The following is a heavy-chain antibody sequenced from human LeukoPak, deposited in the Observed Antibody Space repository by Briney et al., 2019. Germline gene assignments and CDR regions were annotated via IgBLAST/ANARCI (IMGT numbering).Heavy chain of an antibody. V-gene: IGHV1-8*03. D-gene: IGHD6-13*01. Sequence: ASVKGSCKASGYTFPSYDINWVRQATGQGLGWMGWMNPNSGNTGYAQKFQGRVTITRNTSISTAYMELSSLRSEDTAVYYCARGWVSYMDVWGKGTTVTVSS. CDR2: MNPNSGNT. J-gene: IGHJ6*03. CDR3: ARGWVSYMDV. CDR1: GYTFPSYD.